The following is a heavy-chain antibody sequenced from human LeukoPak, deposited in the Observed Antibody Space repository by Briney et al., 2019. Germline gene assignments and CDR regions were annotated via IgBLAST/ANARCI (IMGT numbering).Heavy chain of an antibody. J-gene: IGHJ4*02. V-gene: IGHV3-7*01. D-gene: IGHD6-6*01. CDR3: TRGDSSSKIDY. Sequence: GGSLRLSCAAYGFTFNSCWMSWVRQAPGKGLEWMANINEDGSAKYYVDSVKGRFTISRDNAKNSLYLQMNSLRVEDTALYYCTRGDSSSKIDYWGQGIVVIVSS. CDR1: GFTFNSCW. CDR2: INEDGSAK.